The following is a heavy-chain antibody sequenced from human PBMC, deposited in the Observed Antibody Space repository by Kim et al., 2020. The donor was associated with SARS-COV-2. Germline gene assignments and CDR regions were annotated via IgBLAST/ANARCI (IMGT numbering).Heavy chain of an antibody. V-gene: IGHV4-34*01. CDR1: GGSFSGYY. CDR2: INHSGST. CDR3: ARGGYCSGGSCPYAFDY. Sequence: SETLSLTCAVYGGSFSGYYWSWIRQPPGKGLEWIGEINHSGSTNYNPSLKSRVTISVDTSKNQFSLKLSSVTAADTAVYYCARGGYCSGGSCPYAFDYWGQGTLVTVSS. D-gene: IGHD2-15*01. J-gene: IGHJ4*02.